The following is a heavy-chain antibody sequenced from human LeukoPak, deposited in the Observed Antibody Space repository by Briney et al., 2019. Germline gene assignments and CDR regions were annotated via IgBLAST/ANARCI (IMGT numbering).Heavy chain of an antibody. CDR1: GFSFSDYE. D-gene: IGHD1-14*01. V-gene: IGHV3-48*03. Sequence: GGSLRLSCVASGFSFSDYEMNWVRQPPGKGLGYISYISGSGNTMNYADSVKGRFIISRDNAKNSLHLQMNSLRVEDTAFYYCAGDRPGTTYGFAHWGQGTLVSVSS. J-gene: IGHJ5*02. CDR3: AGDRPGTTYGFAH. CDR2: ISGSGNTM.